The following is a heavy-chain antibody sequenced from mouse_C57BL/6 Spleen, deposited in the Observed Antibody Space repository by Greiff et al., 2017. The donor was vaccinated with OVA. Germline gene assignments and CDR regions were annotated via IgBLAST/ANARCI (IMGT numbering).Heavy chain of an antibody. Sequence: QVQLKQPGAELVKPGASVKLSCKASGYTFTSYWMHWVKQRPGQGLEWIGMIHPNSGSTNYNEKFKSKATLTVDKSSSTAYMQLSSLTSEDSAVYYCARGRMGYDGYYFDYWGQGTTLTVSS. D-gene: IGHD2-2*01. V-gene: IGHV1-64*01. CDR1: GYTFTSYW. J-gene: IGHJ2*01. CDR2: IHPNSGST. CDR3: ARGRMGYDGYYFDY.